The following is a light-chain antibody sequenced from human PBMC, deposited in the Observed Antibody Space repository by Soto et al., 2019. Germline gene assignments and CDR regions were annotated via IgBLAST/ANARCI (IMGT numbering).Light chain of an antibody. CDR3: QQRTNWPLT. CDR2: DAS. Sequence: EIVLPQSPVTLSLSPGERATLSCRASQSVTTFLAWYQQNPGQAPRLLIYDASKRATGIPARFSGSGSGTDFTLTISSLEPEDFAVYYCQQRTNWPLTFGGGTKVEIK. CDR1: QSVTTF. J-gene: IGKJ4*01. V-gene: IGKV3-11*01.